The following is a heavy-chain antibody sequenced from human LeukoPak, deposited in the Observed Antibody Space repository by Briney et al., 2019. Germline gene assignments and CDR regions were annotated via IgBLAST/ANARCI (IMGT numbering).Heavy chain of an antibody. V-gene: IGHV3-30-3*01. CDR2: ISYDGSNK. D-gene: IGHD2-8*02. CDR3: ARPDWWRSLDY. CDR1: GFTFSSYA. J-gene: IGHJ4*02. Sequence: GRSLRLSCAASGFTFSSYAMHWVRQAPGKGLEWVAVISYDGSNKYYADSVKGRFTISRDNSKNTLYLQMNSLRAEDTAVYYCARPDWWRSLDYWGQGTLVTVSS.